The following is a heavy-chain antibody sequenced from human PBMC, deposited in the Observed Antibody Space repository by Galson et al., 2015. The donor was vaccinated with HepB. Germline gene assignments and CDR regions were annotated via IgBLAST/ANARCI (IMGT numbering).Heavy chain of an antibody. CDR3: ARGALIVVVDATPNNWFDP. CDR2: ISPYSHDT. D-gene: IGHD2-15*01. Sequence: SVKVSCKASGYTFSGYSITWVRQAPGQGLEWMGWISPYSHDTNYAQKLQGRVTMTTDTPTSTAYMELRSLRSDDTAVYYCARGALIVVVDATPNNWFDPWGQGTLVTVSS. V-gene: IGHV1-18*01. J-gene: IGHJ5*02. CDR1: GYTFSGYS.